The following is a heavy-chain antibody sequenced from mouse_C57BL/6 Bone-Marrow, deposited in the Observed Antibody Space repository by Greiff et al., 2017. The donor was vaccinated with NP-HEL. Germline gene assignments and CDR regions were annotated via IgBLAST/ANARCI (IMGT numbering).Heavy chain of an antibody. Sequence: EVQLQESGGGLVKPGGSLKLSCAASGFTFSSYAMSWVRQTPEKRLEWVATISDGGSYTYYPDNVKGRFTISRDNAKNNLYLQMSHLKSEDTAMYYCARAHYYGSWGQGTTLTVSS. J-gene: IGHJ2*01. CDR1: GFTFSSYA. D-gene: IGHD1-2*01. CDR2: ISDGGSYT. V-gene: IGHV5-4*01. CDR3: ARAHYYGS.